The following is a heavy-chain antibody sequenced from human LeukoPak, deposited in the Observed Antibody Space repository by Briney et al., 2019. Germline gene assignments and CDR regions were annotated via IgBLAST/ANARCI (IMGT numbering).Heavy chain of an antibody. CDR3: ARGKGCPFKY. CDR2: MSFGGSYK. D-gene: IGHD6-6*01. CDR1: GFTCRRYA. V-gene: IGHV3-30*01. Sequence: GRSLRLSCAASGFTCRRYAMHWLPQAPGKGLEGLAAMSFGGSYKYYAEHVKGRFTISRDNSTDTVELEMNSLRAEDTAVYFCARGKGCPFKYWGERTLVTVSS. J-gene: IGHJ4*02.